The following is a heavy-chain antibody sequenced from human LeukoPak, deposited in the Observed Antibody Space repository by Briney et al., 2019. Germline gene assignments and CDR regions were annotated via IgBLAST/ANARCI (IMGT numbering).Heavy chain of an antibody. D-gene: IGHD2-2*01. J-gene: IGHJ6*03. V-gene: IGHV4-34*01. CDR2: INHSGST. Sequence: SETLSLTCAVYGGSFSVYYWSWIRQPPGKGLEWIGEINHSGSTNYNPSLKSRVTISVDTSKNQFSLKLSSVTAADTAVYYCARTPDQRYYMDVWGKGTTVTVSS. CDR1: GGSFSVYY. CDR3: ARTPDQRYYMDV.